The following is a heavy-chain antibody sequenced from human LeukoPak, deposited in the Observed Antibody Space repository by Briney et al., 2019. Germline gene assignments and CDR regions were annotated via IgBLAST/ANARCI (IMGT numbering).Heavy chain of an antibody. D-gene: IGHD6-6*01. CDR1: GGSFSGYY. J-gene: IGHJ4*02. Sequence: TSETLSLTCAVYGGSFSGYYWSWIRQPPGKGLEWIGEINHSGSINYNPSLKSRLTISADTSKNQFPLTLTSVTAADTAVYYCARDRSVGVLPAPPFDFWGQGTLVTVSS. V-gene: IGHV4-34*01. CDR3: ARDRSVGVLPAPPFDF. CDR2: INHSGSI.